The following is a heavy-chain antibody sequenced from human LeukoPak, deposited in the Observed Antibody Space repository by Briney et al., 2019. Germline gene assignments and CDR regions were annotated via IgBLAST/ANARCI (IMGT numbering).Heavy chain of an antibody. CDR1: GYRSNNYW. D-gene: IGHD3-10*01. CDR2: IYPGDSDT. J-gene: IGHJ4*02. CDR3: ARPRGGYFEYYFDH. Sequence: GESLKISCKGSGYRSNNYWIGWVRQMPGKGLEWMGVIYPGDSDTRYSPSFQGQVIISVDESINTAYLQWSSLQASDTAIYYCARPRGGYFEYYFDHWGQGTLVTVSS. V-gene: IGHV5-51*01.